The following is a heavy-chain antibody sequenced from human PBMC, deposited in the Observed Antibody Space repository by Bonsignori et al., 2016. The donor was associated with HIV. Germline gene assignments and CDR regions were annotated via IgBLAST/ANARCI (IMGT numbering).Heavy chain of an antibody. J-gene: IGHJ4*02. V-gene: IGHV3-7*03. CDR2: IKQDGGEK. Sequence: WIRQPPGKGLEWVANIKQDGGEKYYVDSVKGRFTISRDNAKNSLYLQMNSLRAEDTAIYYCARAGGVSGMGTFVNYWGQGTLVTVSS. D-gene: IGHD5-24*01. CDR3: ARAGGVSGMGTFVNY.